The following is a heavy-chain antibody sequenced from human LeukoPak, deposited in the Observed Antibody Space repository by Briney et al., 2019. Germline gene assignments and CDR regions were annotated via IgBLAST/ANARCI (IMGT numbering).Heavy chain of an antibody. CDR1: GGSISSYY. CDR3: AREKDYGDSRGLDP. CDR2: INTSGNT. Sequence: SETLSLTCTVSGGSISSYYWSWIRQPAGKGLEWIGRINTSGNTNYNPSLKSRVTMSVDTTKTQVSLKLSSVTAADTAVYYCAREKDYGDSRGLDPWGQGTLVTVSS. V-gene: IGHV4-4*07. D-gene: IGHD4-17*01. J-gene: IGHJ5*02.